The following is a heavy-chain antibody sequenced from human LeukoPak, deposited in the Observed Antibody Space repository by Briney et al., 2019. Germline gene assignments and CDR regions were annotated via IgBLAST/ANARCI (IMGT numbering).Heavy chain of an antibody. CDR1: GDSMRGYY. J-gene: IGHJ5*02. CDR2: VYYSGST. Sequence: PSETLSLTCAVSGDSMRGYYWSWIRQPPGEELEWIGYVYYSGSTNYNPSLKSRVTMSVDTSKSQFSLMLTSVTAADTAVYYCARHLYYYDDIDLWGQGTLVTVSS. CDR3: ARHLYYYDDIDL. D-gene: IGHD3-22*01. V-gene: IGHV4-59*08.